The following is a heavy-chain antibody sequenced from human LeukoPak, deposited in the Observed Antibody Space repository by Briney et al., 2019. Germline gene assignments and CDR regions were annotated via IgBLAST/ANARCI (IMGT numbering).Heavy chain of an antibody. CDR3: ARMTPRPGILTGYPHDAFDI. V-gene: IGHV4-34*01. Sequence: SETLSLTCAVYGGSSSGYYWSWTRQPPGKGLEWIGEINHSGSTNYNPSLKSRVTISVDTSKNQFSLKLSSVTAADTALYYCARMTPRPGILTGYPHDAFDIWGQGTMVTVPS. D-gene: IGHD3-9*01. CDR1: GGSSSGYY. CDR2: INHSGST. J-gene: IGHJ3*02.